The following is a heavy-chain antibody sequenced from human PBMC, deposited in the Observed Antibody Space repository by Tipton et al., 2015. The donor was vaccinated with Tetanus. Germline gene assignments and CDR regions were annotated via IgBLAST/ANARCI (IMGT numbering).Heavy chain of an antibody. D-gene: IGHD3-3*01. CDR3: ASSHYDFWSGYLNWFDP. Sequence: TLSLTCTVSGGPISSYYWSWIRQPPGKGLEWIGYIYYSGSTNYNPSLKSRVTISVDTSKNQFSLKLSSVTAADTAVYYCASSHYDFWSGYLNWFDPWGQGTLVTVSS. CDR1: GGPISSYY. V-gene: IGHV4-59*08. J-gene: IGHJ5*02. CDR2: IYYSGST.